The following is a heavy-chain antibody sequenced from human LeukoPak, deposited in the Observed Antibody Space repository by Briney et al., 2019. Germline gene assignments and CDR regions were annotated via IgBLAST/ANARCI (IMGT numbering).Heavy chain of an antibody. V-gene: IGHV1-2*02. CDR3: ARPFIETPSLGALDY. J-gene: IGHJ4*02. CDR2: INPDSGGT. Sequence: ASVKVSCKASGYTLIGYYIHWVRQAPGQGLEWMGWINPDSGGTNYAQNFQGRVTMTRDTSISTAYMELSRLRSDDTAVYYCARPFIETPSLGALDYWGQGTLVTVSS. CDR1: GYTLIGYY. D-gene: IGHD4-23*01.